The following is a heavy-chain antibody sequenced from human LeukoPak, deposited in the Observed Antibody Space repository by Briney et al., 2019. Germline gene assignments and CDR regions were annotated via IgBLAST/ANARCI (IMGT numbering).Heavy chain of an antibody. D-gene: IGHD2-15*01. CDR1: GYTFTSYD. Sequence: ASVKVSCKASGYTFTSYDINWVRQATGQGLEWMGWMNPNSGNTGYAQKFQGRVTMTRNTSISKAYMELSSLRSEDTAVYYCARHRGYCSGGSCYSSRLGYYYYYMDVWGKGTTVTISS. CDR3: ARHRGYCSGGSCYSSRLGYYYYYMDV. V-gene: IGHV1-8*01. J-gene: IGHJ6*03. CDR2: MNPNSGNT.